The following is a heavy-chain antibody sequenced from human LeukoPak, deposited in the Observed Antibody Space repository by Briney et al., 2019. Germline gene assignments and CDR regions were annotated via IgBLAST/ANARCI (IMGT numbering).Heavy chain of an antibody. Sequence: GGSLRLSCAASGFTFSDYYMSWIRQAPGKGLEWVSYISSSGSTIYYADSVKGRFTISRDNAKNSLYLQMNSLRAEDTAVYYCASGVRGGSNYYYYYGMDVWGQGTTVTVSS. CDR1: GFTFSDYY. J-gene: IGHJ6*02. V-gene: IGHV3-11*01. CDR3: ASGVRGGSNYYYYYGMDV. D-gene: IGHD3-10*01. CDR2: ISSSGSTI.